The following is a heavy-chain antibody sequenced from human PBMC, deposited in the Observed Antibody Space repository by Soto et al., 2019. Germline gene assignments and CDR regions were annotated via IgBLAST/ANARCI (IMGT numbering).Heavy chain of an antibody. CDR3: ARGISCGGGTCSSVHQYYGMDV. Sequence: EVQLVESGGGLVKPGGSVRLSCVASGLMYSSYSMSWVRQAPGKGLEWVAFISLSGSQINYAASVEGRFTISRDNAKNALYLQMSTVRVEDTAIYYCARGISCGGGTCSSVHQYYGMDVWGPGTTVTVSS. CDR2: ISLSGSQI. D-gene: IGHD2-21*01. CDR1: GLMYSSYS. V-gene: IGHV3-21*01. J-gene: IGHJ6*02.